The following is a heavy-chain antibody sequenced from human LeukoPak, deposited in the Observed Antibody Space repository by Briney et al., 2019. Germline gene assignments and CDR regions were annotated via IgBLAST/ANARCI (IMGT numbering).Heavy chain of an antibody. V-gene: IGHV3-74*01. CDR1: GFTFSKYW. CDR3: ATKQWLAPPPDH. Sequence: GGSLRLSCAASGFTFSKYWMLWVRHAPGKGLESVSRINTDGTVTTYADSVKGRFTVSRDNADNTMFLQMNSVRDEDTAVYYCATKQWLAPPPDHWGQGTLVIVSS. J-gene: IGHJ4*02. D-gene: IGHD6-19*01. CDR2: INTDGTVT.